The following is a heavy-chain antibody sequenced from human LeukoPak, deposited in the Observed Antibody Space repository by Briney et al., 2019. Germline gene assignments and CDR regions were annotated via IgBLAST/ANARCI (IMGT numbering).Heavy chain of an antibody. Sequence: SETLTLPCTVSGGSFSTYYWSWIRQPPGKGLEWLGYIYYSWSTSYNPSLKSRVTISVDTSKNHFSLKQSAVTAADTAVYYCARDCSGGSCFDYWGQGTLVTVSS. CDR2: IYYSWST. V-gene: IGHV4-59*01. CDR3: ARDCSGGSCFDY. J-gene: IGHJ4*02. CDR1: GGSFSTYY. D-gene: IGHD2-15*01.